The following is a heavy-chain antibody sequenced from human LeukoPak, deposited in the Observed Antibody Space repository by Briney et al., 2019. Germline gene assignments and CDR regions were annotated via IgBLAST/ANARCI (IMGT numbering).Heavy chain of an antibody. Sequence: ASVKVSCKASGYTFTGYYMHWVRQAPGQGLEWMGWINPNSGGTNHAQKFQGRVTMTRDTSISTAYMELSRLRSDDTAVYYCARGSLNYEYYDFWSGQHYYYGMDVWGQGTTVTVSS. CDR1: GYTFTGYY. CDR2: INPNSGGT. D-gene: IGHD3-3*01. CDR3: ARGSLNYEYYDFWSGQHYYYGMDV. J-gene: IGHJ6*02. V-gene: IGHV1-2*02.